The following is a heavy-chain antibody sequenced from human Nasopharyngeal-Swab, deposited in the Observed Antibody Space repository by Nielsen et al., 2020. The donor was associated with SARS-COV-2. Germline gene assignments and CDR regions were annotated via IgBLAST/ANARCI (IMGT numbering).Heavy chain of an antibody. CDR1: GYTFTDYY. Sequence: ASVKVPCKPSGYTFTDYYMHWVRQAPGQGLEWMGRINPTSGDTKYAQKFQGRVTVTRDKSINTAYMELSSLRSDDTAMYYCARDDGDVPGITGSGPPGGYWGQGTLVTVSS. CDR3: ARDDGDVPGITGSGPPGGY. D-gene: IGHD6-13*01. J-gene: IGHJ4*02. CDR2: INPTSGDT. V-gene: IGHV1-2*06.